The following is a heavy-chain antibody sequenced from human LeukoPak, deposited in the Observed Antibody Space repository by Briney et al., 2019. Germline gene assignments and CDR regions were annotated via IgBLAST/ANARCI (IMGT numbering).Heavy chain of an antibody. CDR3: ARDPEWNWFDP. Sequence: SETLSLTCTVSGGSISSGSYYWSWIRQPAGKGLEWIGRIYTSGSTNYNPSLKSRVTISLDTSKNQFSLKLSSVTAADTAVYYCARDPEWNWFDPWGQGTLVTVSS. J-gene: IGHJ5*02. V-gene: IGHV4-61*02. CDR1: GGSISSGSYY. CDR2: IYTSGST. D-gene: IGHD3-3*01.